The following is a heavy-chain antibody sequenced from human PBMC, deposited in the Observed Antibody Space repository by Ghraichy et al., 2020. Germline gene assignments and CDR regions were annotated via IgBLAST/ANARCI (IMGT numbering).Heavy chain of an antibody. D-gene: IGHD2-8*01. V-gene: IGHV1-8*01. CDR2: IDPKSGNT. Sequence: MGWIDPKSGNTGYEQRFQGRVTMTSNTSLSTAYMELSSLRSEYTAVYYCARAPQVSPNWFDPWGQGTLVTVSS. CDR3: ARAPQVSPNWFDP. J-gene: IGHJ5*02.